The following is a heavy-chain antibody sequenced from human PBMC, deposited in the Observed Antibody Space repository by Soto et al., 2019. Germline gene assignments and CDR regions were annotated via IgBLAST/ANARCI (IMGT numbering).Heavy chain of an antibody. CDR3: ARAVNFYETSGYFAR. V-gene: IGHV7-4-1*01. J-gene: IGHJ4*02. CDR1: GYTFSNFA. D-gene: IGHD3-22*01. Sequence: GASVKVSCKASGYTFSNFAINWVRQAPGQGLEWMGWINTNTGNPTYAQGNIGRFVFSMDLSVNTAYLQIYSLAAEDTAVYYCARAVNFYETSGYFARWGQGTPVTVSS. CDR2: INTNTGNP.